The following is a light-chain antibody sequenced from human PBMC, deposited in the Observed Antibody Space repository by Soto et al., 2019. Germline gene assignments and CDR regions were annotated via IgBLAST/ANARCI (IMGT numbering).Light chain of an antibody. CDR1: SSDVGGYNY. V-gene: IGLV2-14*01. CDR2: EVT. J-gene: IGLJ1*01. CDR3: TSYTPSRSLG. Sequence: QSVLTQPASVSGSPGQSITISCTGTSSDVGGYNYVSWYQQHTGQAPKLVIYEVTNRPSGVSNRFSGSRSGNTAYLPISGLQAEDEADYYCTSYTPSRSLGFGTGTKVTVL.